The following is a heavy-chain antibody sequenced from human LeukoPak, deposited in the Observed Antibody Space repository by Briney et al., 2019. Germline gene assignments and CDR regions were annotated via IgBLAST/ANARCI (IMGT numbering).Heavy chain of an antibody. V-gene: IGHV3-23*01. CDR3: AKGIYSSGWRFFDY. CDR2: LSGSGITT. CDR1: GFTFRNSA. Sequence: PGGSLRLSCAVSGFTFRNSAMSWVRQAPGKGLEWVSTLSGSGITTYYAYSGKGPFTISRDNSNNTVYLQMNRLRAEDTAVYYCAKGIYSSGWRFFDYWGHGTLVTVSS. D-gene: IGHD6-19*01. J-gene: IGHJ4*01.